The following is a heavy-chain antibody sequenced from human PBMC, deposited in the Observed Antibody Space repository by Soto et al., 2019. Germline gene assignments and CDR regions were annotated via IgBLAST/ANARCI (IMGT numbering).Heavy chain of an antibody. D-gene: IGHD6-19*01. J-gene: IGHJ4*02. CDR2: ITYDGSNK. CDR1: GFTFSTYA. CDR3: ARARAEYSSAWLFAS. Sequence: QVQLVESGGGVVQPGRSLRLSCAASGFTFSTYAMQWVRQAPGKGLEWVAIITYDGSNKYYADSVKGRFTISRDSSENTLYLQMNSLRAEDSAVYYCARARAEYSSAWLFASWGQGTLVTVSS. V-gene: IGHV3-30-3*01.